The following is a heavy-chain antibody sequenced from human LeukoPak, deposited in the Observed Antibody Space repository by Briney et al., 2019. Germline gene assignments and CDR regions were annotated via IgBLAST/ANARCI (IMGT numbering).Heavy chain of an antibody. CDR3: AREFKEGQAARGVTKPNYYYYYMDV. V-gene: IGHV1-46*01. CDR2: TNPSGGST. CDR1: GYTFTSYY. J-gene: IGHJ6*03. D-gene: IGHD3-10*01. Sequence: ASVKVSCKASGYTFTSYYMHWVRQAPGQGLEWMGITNPSGGSTSYAQKFQGRVTMTRDMSTSTVYMELSSLRSEDTAVYYCAREFKEGQAARGVTKPNYYYYYMDVWGKGPRSPSP.